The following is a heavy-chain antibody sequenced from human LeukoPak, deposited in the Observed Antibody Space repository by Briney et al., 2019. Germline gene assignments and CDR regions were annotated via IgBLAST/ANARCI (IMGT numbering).Heavy chain of an antibody. CDR3: AKAVGYCSGGSCFDY. CDR2: INHDGSEK. Sequence: GGSLRLSCAASGFTFTTYWMTWVRQAQGKGREWVANINHDGSEKYYVDSVRGRFTISRDNAKNSLDLQMNSLRAEDTAVYYCAKAVGYCSGGSCFDYWGQGTLVTVSS. J-gene: IGHJ4*02. V-gene: IGHV3-7*01. CDR1: GFTFTTYW. D-gene: IGHD2-15*01.